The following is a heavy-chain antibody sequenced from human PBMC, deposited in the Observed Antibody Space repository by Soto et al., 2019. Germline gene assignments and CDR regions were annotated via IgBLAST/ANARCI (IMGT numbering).Heavy chain of an antibody. Sequence: PGGSLKLSCKGSGYTFTNYWIGWVRQMPGKGPGWMGIIYPGDSDTKYNPSFQGQVTISADKSITTTYLQWSSLKASDTAIYYCAASIFYYGMDVWGQGTTVTVSS. CDR2: IYPGDSDT. J-gene: IGHJ6*02. CDR3: AASIFYYGMDV. V-gene: IGHV5-51*01. CDR1: GYTFTNYW.